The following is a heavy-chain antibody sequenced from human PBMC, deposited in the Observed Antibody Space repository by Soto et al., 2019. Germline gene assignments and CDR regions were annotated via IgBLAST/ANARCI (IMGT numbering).Heavy chain of an antibody. CDR3: ARAPSTQYYYDSSGYYRDY. J-gene: IGHJ4*02. CDR2: INHSGST. V-gene: IGHV4-34*01. D-gene: IGHD3-22*01. CDR1: GGSFSGYY. Sequence: SETLSLTCAVYGGSFSGYYWSWIRQPPGKGLEWIGEINHSGSTNYNPSLKSRVTISVDTSKNQFSLKLSSVTAADTAVYYCARAPSTQYYYDSSGYYRDYWGQGTLVT.